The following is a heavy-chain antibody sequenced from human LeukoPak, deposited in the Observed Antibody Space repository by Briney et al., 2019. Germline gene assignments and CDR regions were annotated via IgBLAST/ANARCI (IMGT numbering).Heavy chain of an antibody. V-gene: IGHV1-18*01. D-gene: IGHD2-15*01. Sequence: ASVNVSCKASGYTFTSYGISWVRQAPGQGLEWMGWISAYNGNTNYAQKLQGRVTMTTDTSTSTAYLELRSLSSDDTAVYYCASSGYCSGGSCLREFDYWGQGTLVTVSS. J-gene: IGHJ4*02. CDR2: ISAYNGNT. CDR3: ASSGYCSGGSCLREFDY. CDR1: GYTFTSYG.